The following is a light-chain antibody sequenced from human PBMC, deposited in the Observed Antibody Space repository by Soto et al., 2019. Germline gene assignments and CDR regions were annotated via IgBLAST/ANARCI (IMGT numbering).Light chain of an antibody. CDR2: GAS. CDR1: QSVSSSY. Sequence: EIVLTQSPGTLSLSPGERATLSCRASQSVSSSYLTWYQQKPGQAPMLLIYGASSRATGVPDRFSGSGSGTDFTLTISRLEPEDCAVYYCQQYGSSPRTFGQGTKVEIK. CDR3: QQYGSSPRT. J-gene: IGKJ1*01. V-gene: IGKV3-20*01.